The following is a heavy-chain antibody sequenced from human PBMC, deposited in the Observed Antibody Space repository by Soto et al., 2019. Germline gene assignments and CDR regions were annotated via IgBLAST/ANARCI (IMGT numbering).Heavy chain of an antibody. Sequence: QVHLVQSGAEVKKPGASVKVSCQGSGYAFTTYGITWVRQAPGQGLEWMGWISAHNGNTNYAQKLQGRVTVTRDTSTGTAYMALRSLSYEDTAVYYCARGRYGDYWGQGALVTVSS. D-gene: IGHD1-1*01. CDR2: ISAHNGNT. CDR1: GYAFTTYG. J-gene: IGHJ4*02. V-gene: IGHV1-18*01. CDR3: ARGRYGDY.